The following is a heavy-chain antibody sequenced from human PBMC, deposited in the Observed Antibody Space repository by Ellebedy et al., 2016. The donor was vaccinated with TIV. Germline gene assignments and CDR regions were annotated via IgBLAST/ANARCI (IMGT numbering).Heavy chain of an antibody. J-gene: IGHJ4*02. CDR2: VYPDDSDT. CDR3: AASRLGVYNYYY. Sequence: GESLKISCKGFGYSFTTYWIGWVRQVPGKGLEWMGSVYPDDSDTRYSPSFQGQVTISADKSIRTAYLHWGSLKASDTAMYYCAASRLGVYNYYYWGQGTLVTVSS. CDR1: GYSFTTYW. V-gene: IGHV5-51*01. D-gene: IGHD5/OR15-5a*01.